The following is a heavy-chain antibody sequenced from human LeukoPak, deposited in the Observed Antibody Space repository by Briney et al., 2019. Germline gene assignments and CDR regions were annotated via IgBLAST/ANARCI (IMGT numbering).Heavy chain of an antibody. CDR3: ATPRLEPSYTDGWFDP. CDR2: IIPILGIA. V-gene: IGHV1-69*04. D-gene: IGHD3-10*01. CDR1: GGTFSSYA. Sequence: SVKVSCKASGGTFSSYAISWVRQAPGQGLEWIGRIIPILGIANYAQKFQGRVTITADKSTSTAYMELSSLRSEDTAVYYCATPRLEPSYTDGWFDPWGQGTLVTVSS. J-gene: IGHJ5*02.